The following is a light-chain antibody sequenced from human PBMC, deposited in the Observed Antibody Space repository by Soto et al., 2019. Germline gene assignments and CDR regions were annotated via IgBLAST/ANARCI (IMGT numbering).Light chain of an antibody. CDR1: QDISNY. Sequence: DIQMTQSPSSLSASVGDRVTITCQASQDISNYLKWYQQKPGKAPKLLIYDASNLETVLPSSFSGSGSGTDFTFTISSLQPEDIATYYCQQYDNLPLTFGGGTKVEIK. CDR3: QQYDNLPLT. J-gene: IGKJ4*01. CDR2: DAS. V-gene: IGKV1-33*01.